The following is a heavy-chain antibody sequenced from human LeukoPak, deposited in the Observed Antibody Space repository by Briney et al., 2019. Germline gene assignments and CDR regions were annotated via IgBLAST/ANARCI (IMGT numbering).Heavy chain of an antibody. CDR3: VRDHVLADLGMFDF. J-gene: IGHJ4*02. V-gene: IGHV3-30*04. CDR1: GFTFSSYA. D-gene: IGHD1-1*01. CDR2: ISYDGSNK. Sequence: GGSLRLSCAASGFTFSSYAMHWVRQAPGKGLEWVAVISYDGSNKYYADSVKGRFTISRDNSKNTLYLQMSSLRAEDTAVYYCVRDHVLADLGMFDFWGQGTLVTVSS.